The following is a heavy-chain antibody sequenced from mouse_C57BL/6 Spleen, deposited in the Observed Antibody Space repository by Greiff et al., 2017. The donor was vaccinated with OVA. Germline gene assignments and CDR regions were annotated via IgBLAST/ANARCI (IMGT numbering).Heavy chain of an antibody. CDR2: IDPSDSYT. D-gene: IGHD1-1*01. CDR1: GYTFTSYW. V-gene: IGHV1-69*01. J-gene: IGHJ1*03. CDR3: ARYYGSSYWYFDV. Sequence: VQLQQPGAELVMPGASVKLSCKASGYTFTSYWMHWVKQRPGQGLEWIGEIDPSDSYTNSNQKFTGKSTLTVDKSSSTAYMQLSILTSEDSAVYYCARYYGSSYWYFDVWGTGTTVTVSS.